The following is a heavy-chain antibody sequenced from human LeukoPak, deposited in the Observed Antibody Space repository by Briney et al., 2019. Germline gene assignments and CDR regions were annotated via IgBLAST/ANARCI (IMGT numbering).Heavy chain of an antibody. Sequence: PSETLSLTCTVSGGSISSSSYYWGWIRQPPGKGLEWIGSIYYSGSTYYNPSLKSRVTISVDTSKNQFSLKLSSVTAADTAVYYCARDRAIDDAFDIWGQGTMVTVSS. CDR3: ARDRAIDDAFDI. V-gene: IGHV4-39*07. D-gene: IGHD1-26*01. CDR1: GGSISSSSYY. CDR2: IYYSGST. J-gene: IGHJ3*02.